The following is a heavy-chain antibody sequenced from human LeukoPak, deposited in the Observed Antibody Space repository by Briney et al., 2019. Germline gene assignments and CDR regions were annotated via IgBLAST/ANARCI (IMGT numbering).Heavy chain of an antibody. D-gene: IGHD2-2*01. CDR3: ARSDIVVVPAAFYAFDI. V-gene: IGHV1-2*06. Sequence: ASVKVSCKASGGTFSSYAISWVRQAPGQGLEWMGRINPNSGGTNYAQKFQGRVTMTRDTSISTAYMELSRLRSDDTAVYYCARSDIVVVPAAFYAFDIWGQGTMVTVSS. CDR2: INPNSGGT. CDR1: GGTFSSYA. J-gene: IGHJ3*02.